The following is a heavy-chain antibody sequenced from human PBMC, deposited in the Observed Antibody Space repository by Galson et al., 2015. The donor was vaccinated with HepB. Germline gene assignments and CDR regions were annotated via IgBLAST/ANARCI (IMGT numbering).Heavy chain of an antibody. CDR2: ISYDGSNK. Sequence: SLRLSCAASGFTFSSYAMHWVRQAPGKGLEWVAVISYDGSNKYYADAVKGRFTISRDNSKNTLYLQMNSLRAEDTAVYYCARDRGWLGELAGNWFDCLGQGTLVTVSS. CDR1: GFTFSSYA. D-gene: IGHD3-10*01. J-gene: IGHJ5*01. V-gene: IGHV3-30*04. CDR3: ARDRGWLGELAGNWFDC.